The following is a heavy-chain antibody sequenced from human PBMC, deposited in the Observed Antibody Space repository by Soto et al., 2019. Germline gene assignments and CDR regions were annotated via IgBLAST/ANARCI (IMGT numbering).Heavy chain of an antibody. V-gene: IGHV5-10-1*04. J-gene: IGHJ3*02. D-gene: IGHD5-18*01. CDR2: IDPGDTYA. CDR1: GYTFTTFW. Sequence: GESLKISCTGFGYTFTTFWISWVRQMPGKGLEWMGRIDPGDTYATYSPSFQGQVTISADKSISTAYLQWSSLKASDTAMYYCAFWLVDTDSDAFDIWGQGTMVTVSS. CDR3: AFWLVDTDSDAFDI.